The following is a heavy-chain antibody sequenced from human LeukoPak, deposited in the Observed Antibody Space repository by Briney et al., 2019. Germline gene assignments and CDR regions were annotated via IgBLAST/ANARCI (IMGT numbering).Heavy chain of an antibody. CDR3: AKGGNGALDY. D-gene: IGHD2-8*01. CDR1: GFTVSDSY. CDR2: IYSGAGS. Sequence: GGSLRLSCAASGFTVSDSYMTWVRQAPGKGLDWVSVIYSGAGSYYADSVKGRFTISRDNSKNTAYLQMNSLRDEDTAIYYCAKGGNGALDYWGRGTLVTVSS. V-gene: IGHV3-53*01. J-gene: IGHJ4*02.